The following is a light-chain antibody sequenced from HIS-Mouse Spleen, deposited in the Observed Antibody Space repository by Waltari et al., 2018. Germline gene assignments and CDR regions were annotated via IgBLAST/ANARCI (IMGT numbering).Light chain of an antibody. V-gene: IGKV1-39*01. Sequence: DIQMTQSPSSLSASVGDRVTITCRASQSISRYLNWYQPKPGKAPKLLIYAASSLQSGVPSRFSGSGSGTDFTLTISSLQPEDFATYYCQQSYSTPYTFGQGTKLEIK. CDR3: QQSYSTPYT. J-gene: IGKJ2*01. CDR2: AAS. CDR1: QSISRY.